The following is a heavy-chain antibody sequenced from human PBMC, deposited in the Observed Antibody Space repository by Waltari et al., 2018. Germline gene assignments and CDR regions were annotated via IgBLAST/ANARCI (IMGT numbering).Heavy chain of an antibody. Sequence: QVQLVESGGGVVQPGRSLRLSCAASGFTLSSFAGHWVRPAPGKGLEWVGVISNDGTKKYYVDSVKGRFTISRDNFKNMVYMQMNSLRREDTALYYCAREGYDLYSVGMDVWGQGTTVTVSS. J-gene: IGHJ6*02. V-gene: IGHV3-30-3*01. D-gene: IGHD2-21*02. CDR2: ISNDGTKK. CDR3: AREGYDLYSVGMDV. CDR1: GFTLSSFA.